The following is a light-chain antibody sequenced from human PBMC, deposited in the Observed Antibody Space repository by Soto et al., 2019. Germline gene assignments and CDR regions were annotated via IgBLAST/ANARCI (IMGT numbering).Light chain of an antibody. J-gene: IGLJ2*01. CDR2: DVS. Sequence: QSALTQPASVSGSPGQSITISCTGTSSDVGGYNYVSWYQQHPGKAPKLMIYDVSNRPSGVSNRFSGSKSANTASLTISGLQAEDEDDYYCSSYTGSSTYVVFGGGTKLTV. CDR3: SSYTGSSTYVV. CDR1: SSDVGGYNY. V-gene: IGLV2-14*01.